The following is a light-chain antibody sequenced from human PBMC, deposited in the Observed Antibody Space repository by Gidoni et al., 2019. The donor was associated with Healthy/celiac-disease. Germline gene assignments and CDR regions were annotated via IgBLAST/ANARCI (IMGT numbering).Light chain of an antibody. CDR3: QSFDSCLSGSPHVV. J-gene: IGLJ2*01. V-gene: IGLV1-40*01. CDR2: GNS. Sequence: QSVLTQPPAVSGAPGQRVTISCTGSSSNIGACYDVHWYQPLPGTAPKLLLYGNSNRPSGVPDRFSGSKSCTSASLAIPGLQAEDEADYYCQSFDSCLSGSPHVVFGGGTKLTVL. CDR1: SSNIGACYD.